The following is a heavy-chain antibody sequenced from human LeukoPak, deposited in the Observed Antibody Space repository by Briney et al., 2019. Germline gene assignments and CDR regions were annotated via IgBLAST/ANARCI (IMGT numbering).Heavy chain of an antibody. Sequence: KASETLSLTCTVSGGSISSSSYYWGWIRQPPGKGLEWIGYIYYSGSTNYSPSLKSRVTISVDTSKNQFSLKLSSVTAADTAVYYCARRLLQMAAVHADAFDIWGQGTMVTVSS. CDR1: GGSISSSSYY. CDR3: ARRLLQMAAVHADAFDI. CDR2: IYYSGST. D-gene: IGHD5-24*01. J-gene: IGHJ3*02. V-gene: IGHV4-61*05.